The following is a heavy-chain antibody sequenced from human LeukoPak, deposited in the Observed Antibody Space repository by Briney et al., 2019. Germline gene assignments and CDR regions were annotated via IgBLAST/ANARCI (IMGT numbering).Heavy chain of an antibody. J-gene: IGHJ4*02. CDR3: ARAVTIFGVVIIGLDY. CDR2: INPSGGST. CDR1: GYTFTSYY. Sequence: GASVKVSCKASGYTFTSYYMHWVRQAPGQGLEWMGIINPSGGSTSYAQKFQGRVTMTRDTSTSTVYMELSSLRSEDTAVYYCARAVTIFGVVIIGLDYWGQGTLVTASS. D-gene: IGHD3-3*01. V-gene: IGHV1-46*03.